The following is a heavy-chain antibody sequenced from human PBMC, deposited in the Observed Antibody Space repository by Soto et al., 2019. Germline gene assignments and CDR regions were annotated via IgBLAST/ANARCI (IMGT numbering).Heavy chain of an antibody. D-gene: IGHD3-3*01. CDR2: IYHSGST. CDR3: AKRTLRRLRFVETH. V-gene: IGHV4-4*02. Sequence: SETLSLTCTVSGDSMSNTNWWSWVRQPPGKGLEWIGEIYHSGSTNYNPSFKSRVTISVDKSKNQFSLNLTSVTAADTAVYYCAKRTLRRLRFVETHWGQGTLVTVSS. CDR1: GDSMSNTNW. J-gene: IGHJ4*02.